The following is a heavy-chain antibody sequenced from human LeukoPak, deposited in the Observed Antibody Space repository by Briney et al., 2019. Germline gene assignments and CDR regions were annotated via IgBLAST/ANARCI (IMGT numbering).Heavy chain of an antibody. D-gene: IGHD1-26*01. J-gene: IGHJ4*02. CDR2: IYYSGST. V-gene: IGHV4-39*01. CDR1: GGSISSSSYY. Sequence: PSETLSLTCTVSGGSISSSSYYWGWIRQPPGKGLEWIGFIYYSGSTYYNPSLKSRVTISVDTSKNQFSLKLSSVTAADTAVYYCARQRYRGSRPFDYWGQGTLVTVSS. CDR3: ARQRYRGSRPFDY.